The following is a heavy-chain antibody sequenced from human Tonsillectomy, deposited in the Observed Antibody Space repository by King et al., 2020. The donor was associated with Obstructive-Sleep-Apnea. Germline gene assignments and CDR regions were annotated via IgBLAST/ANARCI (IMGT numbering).Heavy chain of an antibody. CDR2: INHSGST. CDR1: GGSFRGYY. CDR3: ARGNEQLKPFYFHY. V-gene: IGHV4-34*01. J-gene: IGHJ4*02. Sequence: QVQLQQWGAGLLKPSETLSLTCAVYGGSFRGYYWSWIRQPPGKGLEWIGEINHSGSTNYNPSLKSRVTISVDTSKNQFSLNLNSVTAADTAVHYCARGNEQLKPFYFHYWGQGTLVTVSS. D-gene: IGHD6-13*01.